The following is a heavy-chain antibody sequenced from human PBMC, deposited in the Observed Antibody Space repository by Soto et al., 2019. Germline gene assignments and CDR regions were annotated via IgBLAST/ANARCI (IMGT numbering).Heavy chain of an antibody. CDR1: GGTFSTKP. Sequence: QVQLVQSGAEMKKPGSSVKVSCKASGGTFSTKPISWVRQAPGQGLEWMGGTGSGTGPGNHAQKFQGRLTITVDKSTSTVYMELSSLSSEDTAVYYCARRDSGGFYRYFDSWGQGTLVTVSS. D-gene: IGHD2-15*01. CDR3: ARRDSGGFYRYFDS. CDR2: TGSGTGPG. J-gene: IGHJ4*02. V-gene: IGHV1-69*06.